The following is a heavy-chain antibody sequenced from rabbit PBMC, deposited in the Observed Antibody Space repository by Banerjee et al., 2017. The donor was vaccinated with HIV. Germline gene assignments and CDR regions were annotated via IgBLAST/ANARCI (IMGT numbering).Heavy chain of an antibody. D-gene: IGHD2-1*01. J-gene: IGHJ3*01. V-gene: IGHV1S45*01. CDR2: INSNTGNT. Sequence: QQQLVESGGGLVKPGASLTLTCKASGFSFSNKYVMCWVRQAPGKGLEWIACINSNTGNTVYASWAKGPFTISKTSSTTVTLQMTSLTAADTATYFCARDLAYGGRIYRLDLWGPGTLVTVS. CDR3: ARDLAYGGRIYRLDL. CDR1: GFSFSNKYV.